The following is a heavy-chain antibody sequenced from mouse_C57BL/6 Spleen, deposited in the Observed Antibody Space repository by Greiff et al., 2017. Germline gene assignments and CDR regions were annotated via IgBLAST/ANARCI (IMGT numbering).Heavy chain of an antibody. D-gene: IGHD2-5*01. V-gene: IGHV2-5*01. Sequence: QVQLKQSGPGLVQPSQSLSITCTVSGFSFTSYGVHWVRQSPGKGLEWLGVIWRGGSTDYNAAFMSGLGITKDNSKSQVFFKMNSLQADNTAIYYCATYSSYWYFDVWGTGTTVTVSS. CDR2: IWRGGST. CDR3: ATYSSYWYFDV. J-gene: IGHJ1*03. CDR1: GFSFTSYG.